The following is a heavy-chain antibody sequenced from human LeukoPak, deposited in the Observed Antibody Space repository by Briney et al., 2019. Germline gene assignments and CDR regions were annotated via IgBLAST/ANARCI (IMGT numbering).Heavy chain of an antibody. CDR2: IYYSGST. D-gene: IGHD4-11*01. V-gene: IGHV4-59*01. CDR3: ARTTEGGYSNGYFYYYYMDV. J-gene: IGHJ6*03. Sequence: SETLSLTCAVYGGSFSGYYWSWIRQPPGKGLEWLGYIYYSGSTNYKSSLKSRVTISVDTSKNQFSLKLSSVTAADTAVYYCARTTEGGYSNGYFYYYYMDVWGKGTTVTISS. CDR1: GGSFSGYY.